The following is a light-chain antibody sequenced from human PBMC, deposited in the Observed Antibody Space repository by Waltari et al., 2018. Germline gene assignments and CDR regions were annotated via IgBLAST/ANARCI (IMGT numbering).Light chain of an antibody. Sequence: DIQMTQSPSTLSASVGDRVTISCRASQSINGWLAWYQQIPGMAPKLLICKASSLQSGVPSRFSGSGSGTEFTLTISSLQPDDFASYYCQQYSTYPWTFGQGTKVEI. CDR3: QQYSTYPWT. V-gene: IGKV1-5*03. J-gene: IGKJ1*01. CDR1: QSINGW. CDR2: KAS.